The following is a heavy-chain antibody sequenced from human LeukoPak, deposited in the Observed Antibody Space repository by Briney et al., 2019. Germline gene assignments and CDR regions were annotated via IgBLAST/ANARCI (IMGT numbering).Heavy chain of an antibody. J-gene: IGHJ4*02. CDR2: INAGNGNT. CDR3: AREGVLLGIGGGQDY. D-gene: IGHD3-10*01. V-gene: IGHV1-3*01. Sequence: ASVKVSCKSSGYTFTSYAMHWVRQAPGQRLEWMGWINAGNGNTKYSQKLQGRVTITRDTSASTAYMKLRSLRSEDTGVYYCAREGVLLGIGGGQDYRGQGNLVTVFS. CDR1: GYTFTSYA.